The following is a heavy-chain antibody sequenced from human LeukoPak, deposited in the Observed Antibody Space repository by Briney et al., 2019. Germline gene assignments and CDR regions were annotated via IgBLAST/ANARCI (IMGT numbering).Heavy chain of an antibody. Sequence: GGSLRLSCAAIGFTSNYWMHWVRQAPGKGLVWVSRISGDGSTTFYADSVKGRFTIPRDNSKNTLYLQMNSLRAEDTAVYYCTRGYSGYGNFDCWGQGTLVTVSS. J-gene: IGHJ4*02. CDR3: TRGYSGYGNFDC. CDR1: GFTSNYW. CDR2: ISGDGSTT. D-gene: IGHD5-12*01. V-gene: IGHV3-74*01.